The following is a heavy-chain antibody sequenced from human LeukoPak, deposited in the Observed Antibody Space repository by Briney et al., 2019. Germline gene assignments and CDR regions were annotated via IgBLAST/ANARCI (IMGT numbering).Heavy chain of an antibody. Sequence: SETLSLTCTVSGGSISSYYWSWIRQPPGKGLEWIGYIYYSGSTNYNPSLKSRVTISVDTSKNQFSLKLSSVTAADTAVYYCARVTGSAAAGIAVAGMFDYWGQGTLVTVSS. V-gene: IGHV4-59*01. D-gene: IGHD6-19*01. CDR3: ARVTGSAAAGIAVAGMFDY. J-gene: IGHJ4*02. CDR2: IYYSGST. CDR1: GGSISSYY.